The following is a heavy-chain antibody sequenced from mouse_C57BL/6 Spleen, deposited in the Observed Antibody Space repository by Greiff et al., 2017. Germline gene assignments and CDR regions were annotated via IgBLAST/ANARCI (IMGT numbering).Heavy chain of an antibody. Sequence: VQLQQSGPELVKPGASVKISCKASGYTFTDYYMNWVKQSHGKSLEWIGDINPNNGGTSYNQKFKGKATLTVDKSSSTAYMELRSLTSEDSAVYYCERCPYGSSYEGYFDVWGTGTTVTVSS. V-gene: IGHV1-26*01. J-gene: IGHJ1*03. CDR3: ERCPYGSSYEGYFDV. D-gene: IGHD1-1*01. CDR2: INPNNGGT. CDR1: GYTFTDYY.